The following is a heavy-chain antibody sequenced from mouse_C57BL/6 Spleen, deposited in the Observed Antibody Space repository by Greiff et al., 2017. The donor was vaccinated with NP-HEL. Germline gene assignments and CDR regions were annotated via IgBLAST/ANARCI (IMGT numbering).Heavy chain of an antibody. CDR3: AIYGYYGSSFNWYFDV. J-gene: IGHJ1*03. V-gene: IGHV1-74*01. CDR2: IHTSDSDN. Sequence: QVQLQQPGAELVKPGASVKVSCKASGYTFTSYWMHWVKQRPGQGLEWIGRIHTSDSDNNYNQKFKGKATLTVDKSSSTAYMQLSSLTSEDSAVYYCAIYGYYGSSFNWYFDVWGTGTTVTVSS. CDR1: GYTFTSYW. D-gene: IGHD1-1*01.